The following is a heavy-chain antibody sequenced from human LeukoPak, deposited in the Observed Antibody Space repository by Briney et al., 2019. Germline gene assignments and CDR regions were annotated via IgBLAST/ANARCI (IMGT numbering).Heavy chain of an antibody. Sequence: PSETLSLTCTVSGGSITSSSYFWGWIRQSPGKGLEWIGTICYSGSTYYTPSLKSRVTISVDTSKNQFSLRLSSVTAADTAVYYCARVAYGANWFDPWGQGTLVTVSS. CDR3: ARVAYGANWFDP. CDR2: ICYSGST. D-gene: IGHD3-10*01. J-gene: IGHJ5*02. CDR1: GGSITSSSYF. V-gene: IGHV4-39*01.